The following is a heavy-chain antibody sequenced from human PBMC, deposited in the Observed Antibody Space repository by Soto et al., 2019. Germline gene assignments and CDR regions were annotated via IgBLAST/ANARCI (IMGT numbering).Heavy chain of an antibody. V-gene: IGHV3-33*01. J-gene: IGHJ2*01. D-gene: IGHD6-19*01. CDR1: GFSFSNDG. Sequence: QVQLVESGGGVVQPGRSLRLSCAASGFSFSNDGMHWVRQAPGKGLEWVAVIWYDGTNKYYTESVKGRFTISRDNSKNTLYLQMNSLRAEDTAVYYCARSLSGWGTRYFDLWGRGTLVTVSS. CDR2: IWYDGTNK. CDR3: ARSLSGWGTRYFDL.